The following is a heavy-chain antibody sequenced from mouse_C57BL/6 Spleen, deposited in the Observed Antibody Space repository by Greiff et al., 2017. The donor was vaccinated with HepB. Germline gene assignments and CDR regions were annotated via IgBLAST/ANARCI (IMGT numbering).Heavy chain of an antibody. J-gene: IGHJ2*01. D-gene: IGHD2-3*01. CDR3: ARLDGSLFDY. Sequence: DVHLVESGGGLVKSGGSLKLSCAASGFTFSSYTMSWVRQTPEKRLEWVATISGGGGNTYYPDSVKGRFTISRDNAKNTLYLQMSSLRSEDTALYYCARLDGSLFDYWGQGTTLTVSS. CDR1: GFTFSSYT. V-gene: IGHV5-9*01. CDR2: ISGGGGNT.